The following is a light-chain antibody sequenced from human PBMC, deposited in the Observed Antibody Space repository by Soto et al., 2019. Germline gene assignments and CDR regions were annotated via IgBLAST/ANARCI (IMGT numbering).Light chain of an antibody. Sequence: EIVMTQSPATLSVSPGERATLSCRASESVSGNLAWYQQTPGQGPRLLIFGASTRAIGIPARFRGSGSGTQFTLTISSLQSEDFEVHYCQQYNNWPRTFGQGTKVDI. CDR2: GAS. CDR1: ESVSGN. CDR3: QQYNNWPRT. J-gene: IGKJ1*01. V-gene: IGKV3-15*01.